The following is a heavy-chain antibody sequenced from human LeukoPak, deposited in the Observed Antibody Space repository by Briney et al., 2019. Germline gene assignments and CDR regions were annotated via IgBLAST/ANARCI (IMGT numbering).Heavy chain of an antibody. CDR1: GGSISSYY. CDR3: ARVRLWPDAFDI. V-gene: IGHV4-59*01. Sequence: SETLSLTCTVSGGSISSYYWSWIRQPPGKGLEWIGYIYYSGSTNYNPSLKSRVTISVDTSKNQFSLKLSSVTAADTAVYYCARVRLWPDAFDIWGQGTMVTVSS. D-gene: IGHD5-18*01. J-gene: IGHJ3*02. CDR2: IYYSGST.